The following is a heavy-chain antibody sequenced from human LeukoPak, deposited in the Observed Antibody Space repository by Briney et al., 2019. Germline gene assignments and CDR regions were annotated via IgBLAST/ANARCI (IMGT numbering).Heavy chain of an antibody. Sequence: GGSLRLSCAASGFIFSNYAMHWVRQAPGKGLEWVALISSDGSKIYYADSVKGRFTISRDNSRNTLYLQMNSLRAEDTAFYYCAINGGGDSGYGNFDYWGQGTLVTVSS. V-gene: IGHV3-30*04. D-gene: IGHD5-12*01. CDR2: ISSDGSKI. CDR1: GFIFSNYA. CDR3: AINGGGDSGYGNFDY. J-gene: IGHJ4*02.